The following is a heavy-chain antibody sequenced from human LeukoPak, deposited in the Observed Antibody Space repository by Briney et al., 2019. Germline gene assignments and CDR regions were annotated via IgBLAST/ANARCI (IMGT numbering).Heavy chain of an antibody. J-gene: IGHJ6*03. CDR2: INPNSGGT. CDR1: GYTFTGYY. V-gene: IGHV1-2*02. CDR3: ARVGGYDILTGWYYYMDV. D-gene: IGHD3-9*01. Sequence: ASVKVSCKASGYTFTGYYMHWVRQAPGQGLEWMGWINPNSGGTNYAQKFQGRVTMTRDTSISTAYMELSRLRSDDTAVYYCARVGGYDILTGWYYYMDVWGKGTTVTVSS.